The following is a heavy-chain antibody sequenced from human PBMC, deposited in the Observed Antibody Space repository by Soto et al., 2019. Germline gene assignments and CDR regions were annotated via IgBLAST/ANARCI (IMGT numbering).Heavy chain of an antibody. V-gene: IGHV4-34*01. CDR2: INHSGST. Sequence: QVQLQQWGAGLLKPSETLSLTCAVYGGSFSGYYWSWIRQPPGKGLEWIGEINHSGSTNYNPSLKRRVTLSVYTSKNQFSLKLSSVTAADTAVYYCARGGIVVVPAAMRSWNYWGQGTLVTVSS. CDR3: ARGGIVVVPAAMRSWNY. CDR1: GGSFSGYY. D-gene: IGHD2-2*01. J-gene: IGHJ4*02.